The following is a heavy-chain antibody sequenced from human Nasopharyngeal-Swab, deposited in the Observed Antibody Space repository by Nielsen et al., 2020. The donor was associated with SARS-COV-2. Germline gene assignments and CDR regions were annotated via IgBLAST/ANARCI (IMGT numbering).Heavy chain of an antibody. D-gene: IGHD2/OR15-2a*01. Sequence: SETLSLTCTVSGGSISSYYWSWIRQPPGEGLEWIGHIYHSGSANYSPSLKSRVTISVDTSKNQFSLKLSSVTAADTAVYYCARLKNSYYYGMDVWGQGTTVTVSS. V-gene: IGHV4-59*08. CDR2: IYHSGSA. CDR1: GGSISSYY. J-gene: IGHJ6*02. CDR3: ARLKNSYYYGMDV.